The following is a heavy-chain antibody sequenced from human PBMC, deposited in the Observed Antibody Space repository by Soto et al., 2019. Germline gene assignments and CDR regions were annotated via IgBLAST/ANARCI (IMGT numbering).Heavy chain of an antibody. CDR3: MRERHMDV. J-gene: IGHJ6*02. CDR2: INASGGST. Sequence: QVQLVQSGAEVKKPGASVKVCCKASGYTFTSYYMHWVRQAPGQGLEWMGIINASGGSTSYAQKLQGRVTMTRDTSTSTVYMELSSLRSEDTAVYYCMRERHMDVWGQGTTVTVSS. V-gene: IGHV1-46*04. CDR1: GYTFTSYY.